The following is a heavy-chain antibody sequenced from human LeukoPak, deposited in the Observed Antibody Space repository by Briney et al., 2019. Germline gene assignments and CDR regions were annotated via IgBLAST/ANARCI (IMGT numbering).Heavy chain of an antibody. CDR1: GFTFSSNG. Sequence: GGSLRLSCAASGFTFSSNGMHWVRQAPGKGMEWVAVLWHDGSNDYYADSVQGRFTIPRDNSKSTLYLQMNSLRAEDTAVYYCARDRGSSWFGPLDYWGQGTLVTVSS. V-gene: IGHV3-33*01. D-gene: IGHD6-13*01. CDR2: LWHDGSND. CDR3: ARDRGSSWFGPLDY. J-gene: IGHJ4*02.